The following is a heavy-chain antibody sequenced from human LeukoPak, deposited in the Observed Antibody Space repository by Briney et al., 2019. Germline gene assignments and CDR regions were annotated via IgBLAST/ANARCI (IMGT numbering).Heavy chain of an antibody. CDR2: ISSSSSYI. Sequence: GGSLRLSCAASGFTFSSYSMSWVRQAPGKGLEWVSSISSSSSYIYYADSVKGRFTISRDNAKNSLYLQMNSLRGEDSAVYYCARVRYDSGWYDYWGQGALVIVSS. CDR1: GFTFSSYS. V-gene: IGHV3-21*01. J-gene: IGHJ4*02. D-gene: IGHD6-19*01. CDR3: ARVRYDSGWYDY.